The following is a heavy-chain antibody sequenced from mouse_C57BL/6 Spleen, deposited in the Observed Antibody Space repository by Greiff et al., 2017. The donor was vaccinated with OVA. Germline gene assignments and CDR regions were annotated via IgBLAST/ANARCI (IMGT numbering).Heavy chain of an antibody. D-gene: IGHD2-1*01. V-gene: IGHV1-76*01. Sequence: QVQLQQSGAELVRPGASVKLSCKASGYTFTDYYINWVKQRPGQGLEWIARIYPGSGNTYYNEKFKGKATLTAEKSSSTAYMQLSSLTSEDAAVYFCAREGELYYGNQYYFDYWGQGTTLTVSS. J-gene: IGHJ2*01. CDR1: GYTFTDYY. CDR2: IYPGSGNT. CDR3: AREGELYYGNQYYFDY.